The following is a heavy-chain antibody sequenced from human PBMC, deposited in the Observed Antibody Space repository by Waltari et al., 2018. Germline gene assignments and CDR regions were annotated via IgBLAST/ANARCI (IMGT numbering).Heavy chain of an antibody. V-gene: IGHV4-59*11. CDR1: GGSISSHY. J-gene: IGHJ4*02. CDR3: ARTSTKGNIRKQEDY. Sequence: QVQLQESGPGLVKPSETLSLTCTVSGGSISSHYWSWIRQPPGKGLEWIGYIYYSGSTNYNPSLKSRVTISVDTSKNQFSLKLSSVTAADTAVYYCARTSTKGNIRKQEDYWGQGTLVTVSS. D-gene: IGHD1-1*01. CDR2: IYYSGST.